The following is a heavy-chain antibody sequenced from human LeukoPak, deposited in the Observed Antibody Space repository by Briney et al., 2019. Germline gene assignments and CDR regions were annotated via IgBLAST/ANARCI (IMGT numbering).Heavy chain of an antibody. CDR2: INPNSGGT. V-gene: IGHV1-2*02. CDR3: ARMDGYHPASDY. CDR1: GYTFTGYC. D-gene: IGHD5-24*01. Sequence: ASVKVSCKASGYTFTGYCIHWVRQAPGQGLEWMGWINPNSGGTKYLQKFQGRVTMTRDMSMNTAYMELSSLESDDTAVFYCARMDGYHPASDYWGQGTLVTVSS. J-gene: IGHJ4*02.